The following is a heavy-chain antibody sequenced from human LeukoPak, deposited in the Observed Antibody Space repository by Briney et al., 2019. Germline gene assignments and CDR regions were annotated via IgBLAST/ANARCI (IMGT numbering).Heavy chain of an antibody. CDR2: IYYSGST. J-gene: IGHJ6*02. V-gene: IGHV4-59*01. CDR1: GGSISSYY. CDR3: AREERYYYGMDV. D-gene: IGHD1-1*01. Sequence: SETLSLTCTVSGGSISSYYWSWIRQPPGKGLEWIGYIYYSGSTNYNPSLKSRVTISVDTPKNQFSLKLSSVTAADTAVYYCAREERYYYGMDVWGQGTTVTVSS.